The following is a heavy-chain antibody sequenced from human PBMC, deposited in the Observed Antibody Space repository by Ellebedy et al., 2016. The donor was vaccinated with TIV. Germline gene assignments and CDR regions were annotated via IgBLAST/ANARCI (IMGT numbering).Heavy chain of an antibody. Sequence: GESLKISCAASGFTFSSYGMHWVRQAPGKGLEWVAVIWSDGSYKYYADSVKGRFTISRDNSKNTLYLQMNSLRTEDTAVYYCASPLRGYSSSHTPGYYGMDVWGQGTTVTVSS. CDR1: GFTFSSYG. V-gene: IGHV3-33*01. CDR2: IWSDGSYK. CDR3: ASPLRGYSSSHTPGYYGMDV. D-gene: IGHD6-6*01. J-gene: IGHJ6*02.